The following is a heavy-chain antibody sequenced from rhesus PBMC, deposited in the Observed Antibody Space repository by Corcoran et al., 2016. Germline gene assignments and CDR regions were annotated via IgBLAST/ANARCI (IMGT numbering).Heavy chain of an antibody. Sequence: QVQLQESGPGLVKPSETLSLTCAVSGGSISSSNWWSWIRQHPGKGLEWIGGIYSNSESTNYTPSLQSRVTISKDTSKSQFSLKLSSVTAADTAVYYCAREYITIFVVVRDNRFDVWGPGVLVTVSS. D-gene: IGHD3-3*01. CDR1: GGSISSSNW. J-gene: IGHJ5-1*01. CDR3: AREYITIFVVVRDNRFDV. V-gene: IGHV4S12*01. CDR2: IYSNSEST.